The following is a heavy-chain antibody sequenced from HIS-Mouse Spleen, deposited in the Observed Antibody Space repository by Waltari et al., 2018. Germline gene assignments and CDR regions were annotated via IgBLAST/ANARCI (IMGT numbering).Heavy chain of an antibody. CDR1: GGSTRSSCYS. Sequence: QLQLQESGPGLVKPSETLSLTCTVSGGSTRSSCYSWGWIRQPPGKGLEWIGSIYYSGSTYYNPSLKSRVTISVDTSKNQFSLKLSSVTAADTAVYYCAREIPYSSSWYDWYFDLWGRGTLVTVSS. V-gene: IGHV4-39*07. J-gene: IGHJ2*01. CDR3: AREIPYSSSWYDWYFDL. CDR2: IYYSGST. D-gene: IGHD6-13*01.